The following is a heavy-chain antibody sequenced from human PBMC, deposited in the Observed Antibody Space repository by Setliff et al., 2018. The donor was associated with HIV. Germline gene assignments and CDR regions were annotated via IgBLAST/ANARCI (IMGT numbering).Heavy chain of an antibody. D-gene: IGHD1-26*01. Sequence: GGSLRLSCAVSGFTFEDYGMSWVRQAPGKGLEWVSGINWNGGSTGYVDSVKGRFTISRDNAKNSLYLQMNSLRAEDTAVYYCAKPLTQWGVSPYHYAVDVWGQGTTVTVSS. J-gene: IGHJ6*02. CDR1: GFTFEDYG. CDR3: AKPLTQWGVSPYHYAVDV. CDR2: INWNGGST. V-gene: IGHV3-20*04.